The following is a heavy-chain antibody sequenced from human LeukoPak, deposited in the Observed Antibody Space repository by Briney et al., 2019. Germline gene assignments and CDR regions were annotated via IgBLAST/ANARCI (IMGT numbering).Heavy chain of an antibody. CDR3: AREGEGYFDY. J-gene: IGHJ4*02. CDR1: GFTFSSYW. V-gene: IGHV3-7*01. CDR2: IMQDGSKK. Sequence: GGSLRLSCAASGFTFSSYWMSWVRQAPGKGLEWVANIMQDGSKKYYVDSVKGRFTISRDNAKNSLYLQMNSLRAEDTVVYYCAREGEGYFDYWGQGTLVTVSS.